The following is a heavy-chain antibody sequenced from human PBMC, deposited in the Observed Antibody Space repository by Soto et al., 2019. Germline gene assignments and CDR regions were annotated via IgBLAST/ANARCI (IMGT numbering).Heavy chain of an antibody. CDR2: IDVGSANA. CDR1: GFTFSSSA. Sequence: GASVKVSCKTSGFTFSSSAVHWVRQARGHRLQWIGWIDVGSANANYAQMLQERVTISRDMSTSTAYMELSSLRPEDTAVYYCARDPYHVLMVNAPNLYGMDVWGQGTTVTVSS. D-gene: IGHD2-8*01. CDR3: ARDPYHVLMVNAPNLYGMDV. J-gene: IGHJ6*02. V-gene: IGHV1-58*01.